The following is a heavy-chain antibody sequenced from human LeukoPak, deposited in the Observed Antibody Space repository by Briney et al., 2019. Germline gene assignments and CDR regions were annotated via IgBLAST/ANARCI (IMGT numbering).Heavy chain of an antibody. J-gene: IGHJ4*02. CDR1: GFTFSSYW. V-gene: IGHV3-7*01. D-gene: IGHD4-17*01. CDR2: IKQDGSEK. Sequence: GGSLRLSCAASGFTFSSYWMSWVRQAPGQGLEWVANIKQDGSEKYYVDSVKGRFTISRDNAKNSLYLQMNSLRAEDTAVYYCARDLTHYYGDSDVHDYWGQGTLVTVSS. CDR3: ARDLTHYYGDSDVHDY.